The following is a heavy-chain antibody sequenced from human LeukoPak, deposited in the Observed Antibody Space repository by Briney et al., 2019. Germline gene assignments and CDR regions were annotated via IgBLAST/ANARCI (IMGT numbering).Heavy chain of an antibody. Sequence: EASVKVSCKASGYTFTSHGINWVRQAPGQGLEWMGWISAYNGNTNYAQKLQGRVTMTTDTSTSTAYMELRSLRSDDTAVYNCARFYCRGYTCYFRYGMDVWGQGTTVTVPS. CDR2: ISAYNGNT. J-gene: IGHJ6*02. D-gene: IGHD2-15*01. CDR1: GYTFTSHG. V-gene: IGHV1-18*01. CDR3: ARFYCRGYTCYFRYGMDV.